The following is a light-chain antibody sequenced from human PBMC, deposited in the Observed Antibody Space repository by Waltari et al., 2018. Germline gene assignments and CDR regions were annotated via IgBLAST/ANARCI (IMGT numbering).Light chain of an antibody. CDR3: QQYNNSSLT. J-gene: IGKJ4*01. Sequence: EIVFTHSPGTLSLSTGERATLSCRASQTVRITYLVWYQQKHGQAPTLLIYGSSRKAAGLPDRCSSSGSTTVSSLTISSLEAEDFAEYYCQQYNNSSLTFGGGTKVEIK. CDR2: GSS. V-gene: IGKV3-20*01. CDR1: QTVRITY.